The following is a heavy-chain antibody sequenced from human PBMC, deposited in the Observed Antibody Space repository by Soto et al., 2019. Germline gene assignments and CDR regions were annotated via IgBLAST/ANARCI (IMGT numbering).Heavy chain of an antibody. V-gene: IGHV3-23*01. CDR2: ISGSDGST. CDR1: GFTFSSYA. D-gene: IGHD2-21*01. Sequence: EVQLLESGGDLVQPGGSLKLSCAASGFTFSSYAMSWVRQAPGKGLEWVSAISGSDGSTYYADSVKGRFTISRDNSKNTLYLQMNSLRAEDTAVYYCARFPPLDTNDYWGQGTLVTVSS. CDR3: ARFPPLDTNDY. J-gene: IGHJ4*02.